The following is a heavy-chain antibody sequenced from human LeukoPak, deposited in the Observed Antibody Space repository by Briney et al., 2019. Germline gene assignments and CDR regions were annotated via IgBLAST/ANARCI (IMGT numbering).Heavy chain of an antibody. CDR1: GGSISSSSYY. D-gene: IGHD3-3*01. CDR2: IYYSGST. Sequence: SETLSLTCTVSGGSISSSSYYWGWIRQPPGKGLEWIGSIYYSGSTYYNPSLKSRVTISVDTSKNQFSLKLSSVTAADTAVYYCAREGMYYDFWSGYYSFDYWGQGTLDTVSS. J-gene: IGHJ4*02. CDR3: AREGMYYDFWSGYYSFDY. V-gene: IGHV4-39*07.